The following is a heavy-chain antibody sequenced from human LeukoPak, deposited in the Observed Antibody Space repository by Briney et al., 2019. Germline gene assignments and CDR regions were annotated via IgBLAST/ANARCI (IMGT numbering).Heavy chain of an antibody. CDR2: IKSDGSST. V-gene: IGHV3-74*01. J-gene: IGHJ4*02. CDR1: GFTFSNYW. D-gene: IGHD1-1*01. Sequence: GGSLRLSCAASGFTFSNYWMHWVRQAPGKGPVWVSRIKSDGSSTRFPDSVQGRFTISRDNGKNTLYLQMDSLRAEDTAVYYCARGGETNNWYPGYFDYWGQGALVTVSS. CDR3: ARGGETNNWYPGYFDY.